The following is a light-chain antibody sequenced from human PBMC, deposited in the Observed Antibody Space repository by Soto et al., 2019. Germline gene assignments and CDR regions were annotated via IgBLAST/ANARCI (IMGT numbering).Light chain of an antibody. CDR2: GAS. Sequence: EIVLPRSPGTLSLSPGDRAAFSCGVSRTVSSNFLAWYQQRPAQAPKLLIHGASTRATGITDRFSGSVSGTDFTLIISSLEPEDFAAYYCQQYNTSPATFGQGTKVDIK. J-gene: IGKJ1*01. CDR3: QQYNTSPAT. CDR1: RTVSSNF. V-gene: IGKV3-20*01.